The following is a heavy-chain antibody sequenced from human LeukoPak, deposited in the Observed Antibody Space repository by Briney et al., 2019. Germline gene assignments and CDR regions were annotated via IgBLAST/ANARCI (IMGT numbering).Heavy chain of an antibody. Sequence: KPSETLSLTCTVSGGSISSSSYYWGWIRQPPGKGLEWIGSMYYSGSTYYNPSLKSRVTISVDTSKNQFSLKLSSVTAADTAVYYCARAVGDYGDYYFDYWGQGTLVTVSS. CDR3: ARAVGDYGDYYFDY. CDR2: MYYSGST. J-gene: IGHJ4*02. D-gene: IGHD4-17*01. CDR1: GGSISSSSYY. V-gene: IGHV4-39*07.